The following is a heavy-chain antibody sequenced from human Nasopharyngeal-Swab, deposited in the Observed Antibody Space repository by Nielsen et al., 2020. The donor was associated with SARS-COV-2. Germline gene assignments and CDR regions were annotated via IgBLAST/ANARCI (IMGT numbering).Heavy chain of an antibody. V-gene: IGHV5-51*01. J-gene: IGHJ6*02. D-gene: IGHD3-10*01. CDR1: GYSFTSYW. Sequence: GSLRLSCQGSGYSFTSYWIAWVRQMPGKGLEWMGIIYPRDSDTRNSPSFQGQVTFSAYKSISNAYLQWSSLKASDTAMYYCVRPEGVATSFKYYFQYGMDVWGQGNMVPVPS. CDR3: VRPEGVATSFKYYFQYGMDV. CDR2: IYPRDSDT.